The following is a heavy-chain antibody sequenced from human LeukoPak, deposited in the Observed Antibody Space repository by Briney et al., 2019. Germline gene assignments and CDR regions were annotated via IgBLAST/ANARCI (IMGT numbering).Heavy chain of an antibody. CDR3: ARDHYYYYMDV. J-gene: IGHJ6*03. V-gene: IGHV3-21*04. Sequence: PGGSLRLSCAVSGFTLSSYSMKWVRQAPGKGLEWVSSISSSSLYIYYGDSVKGRFTISRDNAKHSVYLQMNSLRAEDTAVYYCARDHYYYYMDVWGKGTTVTISS. CDR2: ISSSSLYI. CDR1: GFTLSSYS.